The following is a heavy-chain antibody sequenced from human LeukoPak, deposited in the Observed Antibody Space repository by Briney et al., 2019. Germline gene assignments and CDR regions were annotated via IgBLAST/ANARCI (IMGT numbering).Heavy chain of an antibody. J-gene: IGHJ5*02. CDR2: IDPSDSYT. D-gene: IGHD2-15*01. V-gene: IGHV5-10-1*01. Sequence: GESLQISCKGSGYSFTTSWIIWVRQMPGKGLEWMGKIDPSDSYTNYNPSFQGHVTISADKSISTAYLQWNSLKASDTAMYYCARQEYCSGASCYTWFDPWGQGTLVTVSS. CDR1: GYSFTTSW. CDR3: ARQEYCSGASCYTWFDP.